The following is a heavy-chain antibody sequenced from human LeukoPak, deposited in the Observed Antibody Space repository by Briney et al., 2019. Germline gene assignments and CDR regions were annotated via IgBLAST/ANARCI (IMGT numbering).Heavy chain of an antibody. CDR2: ISAYNGNT. D-gene: IGHD6-13*01. V-gene: IGHV1-18*01. CDR3: ARTGGRSSSWYEEGGAFDI. Sequence: GASVKVSCKASGYTFTSYGISWVRQAPGQGLEWMGWISAYNGNTNYAQKFQGRVTITADESTSTAYMELSSLRSEDTAVYYCARTGGRSSSWYEEGGAFDIWGQGTMVTVSS. J-gene: IGHJ3*02. CDR1: GYTFTSYG.